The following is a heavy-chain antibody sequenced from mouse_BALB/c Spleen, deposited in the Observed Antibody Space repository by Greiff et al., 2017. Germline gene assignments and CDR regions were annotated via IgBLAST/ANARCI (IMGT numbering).Heavy chain of an antibody. J-gene: IGHJ4*01. Sequence: VHLVESGPGLVAPSQSLSITCTVSGFSLTSYGVHWVRQPPGKGLEWLGVIWAGGSTNYNSALMSRLSISKDNSKSQVFLKMNSLQTDDTAMYYCASVYDYDNAMDYWGQGTSVTVSS. CDR2: IWAGGST. CDR3: ASVYDYDNAMDY. CDR1: GFSLTSYG. D-gene: IGHD2-4*01. V-gene: IGHV2-9*02.